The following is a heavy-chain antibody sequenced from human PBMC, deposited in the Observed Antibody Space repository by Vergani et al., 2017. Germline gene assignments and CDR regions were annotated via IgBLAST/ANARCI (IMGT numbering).Heavy chain of an antibody. CDR2: IYYSGST. CDR3: ARGKGLDWGDAFDS. J-gene: IGHJ3*02. D-gene: IGHD7-27*01. Sequence: QVQLQESGPGLVKPSETLSLTCTVSGGSISSYYWSWIRQPPGKGLEWIGNIYYSGSTNYNPSLKSRVTRSVDTSKNQFSLKLSSVTAADKAVYYCARGKGLDWGDAFDSWGQGTMVSVSS. CDR1: GGSISSYY. V-gene: IGHV4-59*01.